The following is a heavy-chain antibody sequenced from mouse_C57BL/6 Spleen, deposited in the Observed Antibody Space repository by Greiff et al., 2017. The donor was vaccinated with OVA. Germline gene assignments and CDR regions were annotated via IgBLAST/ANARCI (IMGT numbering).Heavy chain of an antibody. CDR3: ARDRYDGVMDY. D-gene: IGHD2-3*01. Sequence: EVKLQESGPGMVKPSQSLSLTCTVTGYSITSGYDWHWIRHFPGNKLEWMGYISYSGSTNYNPSLKSRISITHDTSKNHFFLKLNSVTTEDTATYYCARDRYDGVMDYWGQGTSVTVSS. V-gene: IGHV3-1*01. J-gene: IGHJ4*01. CDR2: ISYSGST. CDR1: GYSITSGYD.